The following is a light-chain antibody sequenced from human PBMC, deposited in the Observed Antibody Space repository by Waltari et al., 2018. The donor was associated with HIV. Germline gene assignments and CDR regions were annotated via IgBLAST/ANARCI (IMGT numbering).Light chain of an antibody. CDR1: PSTIGATFD. V-gene: IGLV1-40*02. J-gene: IGLJ1*01. CDR3: QSFDSSLNAYV. Sequence: QSVLTPPPSVSGAPGQRVIISCTGSPSTIGATFDVHWCQLLPGTAPTPLIYATSNRPSGVPDRFSGSKSVTSASLAITGLQAEDEAEYYCQSFDSSLNAYVFGPGTTVVVL. CDR2: ATS.